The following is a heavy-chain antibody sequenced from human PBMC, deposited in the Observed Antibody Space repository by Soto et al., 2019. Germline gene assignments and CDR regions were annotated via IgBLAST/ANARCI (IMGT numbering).Heavy chain of an antibody. Sequence: EVELVESGGGLVLPGGSLRLSCEASGFNFNNYAMHWVRQAPGKGLEWVSGISWTGETIVYADFVKGRFTISRDKSKSSLYLEMNSLRPEDTALYSCAKDEIGVAGNSALDMWVQGTMVTVSS. V-gene: IGHV3-9*01. CDR2: ISWTGETI. CDR1: GFNFNNYA. D-gene: IGHD3-22*01. J-gene: IGHJ3*02. CDR3: AKDEIGVAGNSALDM.